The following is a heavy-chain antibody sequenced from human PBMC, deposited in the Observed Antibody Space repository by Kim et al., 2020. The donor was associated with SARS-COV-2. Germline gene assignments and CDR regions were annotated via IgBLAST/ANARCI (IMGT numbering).Heavy chain of an antibody. V-gene: IGHV4-30-2*04. D-gene: IGHD3-10*01. J-gene: IGHJ4*02. Sequence: TPALKSRVTISVDTSKKQCSLKLSSVTATDTGVYYCARAIYGSGSFIFDYWGQGTLVTVSS. CDR3: ARAIYGSGSFIFDY.